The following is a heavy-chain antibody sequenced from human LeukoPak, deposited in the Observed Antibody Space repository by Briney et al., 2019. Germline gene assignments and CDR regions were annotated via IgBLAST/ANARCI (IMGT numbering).Heavy chain of an antibody. CDR1: GYTFTSYG. V-gene: IGHV1-18*01. CDR3: ASGDYYDSSGYYYEFLGH. J-gene: IGHJ1*01. D-gene: IGHD3-22*01. Sequence: ASVKVSCKASGYTFTSYGISWVRQAPGQGLEWMGWISAYNGNTNYAQKLQGRVTMTTDTSTSTAYMELRSLRSDDTAVYYCASGDYYDSSGYYYEFLGHWGQGTLVTVSS. CDR2: ISAYNGNT.